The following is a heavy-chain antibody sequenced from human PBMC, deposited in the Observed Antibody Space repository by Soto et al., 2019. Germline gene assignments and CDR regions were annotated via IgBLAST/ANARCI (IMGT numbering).Heavy chain of an antibody. V-gene: IGHV4-59*01. CDR3: ARATVTLVRGVIRGHAFDI. CDR2: IYNSGNT. D-gene: IGHD3-10*01. CDR1: GGSISSYY. J-gene: IGHJ3*02. Sequence: PSETLSLTCTVSGGSISSYYWSWIRQPPGKGLEWICYIYNSGNTNYYPSLKSRVSISVDTPKNQFSLKLSSVTVADTAVYYCARATVTLVRGVIRGHAFDIWRQGTMVTVSS.